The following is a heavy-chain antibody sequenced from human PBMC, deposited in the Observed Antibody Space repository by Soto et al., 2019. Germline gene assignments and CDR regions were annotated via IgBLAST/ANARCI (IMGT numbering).Heavy chain of an antibody. CDR2: LSGSGGST. CDR1: GFTFSNYA. D-gene: IGHD6-13*01. Sequence: EVQLLESGGGLVQPGGSLRLSCAASGFTFSNYAVTWVRQAPGKGLEWVSTLSGSGGSTYYADSVKVRFTISRDNSKNTLYLQMNSLRAEDTAVYYCAKDQGSSWYEIDYWGQGTLVTVSS. CDR3: AKDQGSSWYEIDY. V-gene: IGHV3-23*01. J-gene: IGHJ4*02.